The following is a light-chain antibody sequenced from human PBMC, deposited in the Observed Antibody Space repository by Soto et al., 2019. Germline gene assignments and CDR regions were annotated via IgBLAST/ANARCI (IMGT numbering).Light chain of an antibody. J-gene: IGKJ5*01. V-gene: IGKV1-9*01. CDR3: QQLNNYPRGT. CDR2: ATS. CDR1: QGSGTY. Sequence: DILLTQSPSILSASVGDRVTITCRASQGSGTYLAWYQQKPGNAPKLLIYATSTLRTGVPSRFSDTGSGTDFTLTISSLRPEDFATYYCQQLNNYPRGTFGQGTRLEIK.